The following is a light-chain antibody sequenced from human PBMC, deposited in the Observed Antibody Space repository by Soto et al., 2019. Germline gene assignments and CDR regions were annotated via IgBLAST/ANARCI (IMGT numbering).Light chain of an antibody. Sequence: DIQMTQSPSSLSASVGDRVTITCQASQDISNYLNWYQQKPGKAPKLLIYDASNLETGVPSRFSGSGSGTDFTFTIISLQPEDIATYYCQQNDNLPPTFGQGTKLEIK. J-gene: IGKJ2*01. CDR3: QQNDNLPPT. V-gene: IGKV1-33*01. CDR2: DAS. CDR1: QDISNY.